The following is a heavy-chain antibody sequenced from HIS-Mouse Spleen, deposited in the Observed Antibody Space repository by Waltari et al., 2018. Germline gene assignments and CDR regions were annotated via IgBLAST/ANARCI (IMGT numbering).Heavy chain of an antibody. V-gene: IGHV4-34*01. CDR2: INHSGST. CDR1: GGSFSGYY. Sequence: QVQLQQWGAGLLKPSETLSLTCAVYGGSFSGYYWSWIRQPPGKGLEWIGEINHSGSTNYNPSLKSRVTISVDTSKNQFSLKLSSVTAADTAVYYCARGLVAAAGSGGRDFDYWGQGTLVTVSS. CDR3: ARGLVAAAGSGGRDFDY. D-gene: IGHD6-13*01. J-gene: IGHJ4*02.